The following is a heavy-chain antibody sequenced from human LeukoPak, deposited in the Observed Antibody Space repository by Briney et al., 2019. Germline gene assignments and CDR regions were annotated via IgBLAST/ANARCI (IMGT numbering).Heavy chain of an antibody. CDR3: ATVGYCSSTSCSDYYGMDV. V-gene: IGHV1-24*01. D-gene: IGHD2-2*01. CDR1: GYTFTSYD. Sequence: GASVTVSCTASGYTFTSYDINWVRQAPGKGLEWMGGFDPEDGETIYAQKFQGRVTMTEDTSTDTAYMELSSLRSEDTAVYYCATVGYCSSTSCSDYYGMDVWGQGTTVTVSS. CDR2: FDPEDGET. J-gene: IGHJ6*02.